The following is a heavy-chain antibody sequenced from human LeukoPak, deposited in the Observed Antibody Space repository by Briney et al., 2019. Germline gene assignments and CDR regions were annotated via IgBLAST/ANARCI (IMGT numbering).Heavy chain of an antibody. V-gene: IGHV4-31*03. Sequence: SETLSLTCTVSGGSISSGGYYWSWIRQHPGKGLEWIGYLYYSGSTYYNPSLKSRVTISVDTSKNQFSLKLSSVTAADAAVYYCALVGARRVSFDYWGQGTLVTVSS. D-gene: IGHD1-26*01. CDR1: GGSISSGGYY. CDR2: LYYSGST. CDR3: ALVGARRVSFDY. J-gene: IGHJ4*02.